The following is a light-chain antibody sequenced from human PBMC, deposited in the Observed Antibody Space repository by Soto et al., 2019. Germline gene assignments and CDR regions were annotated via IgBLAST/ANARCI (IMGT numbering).Light chain of an antibody. CDR3: QQLNSFPIP. V-gene: IGKV1-9*01. J-gene: IGKJ3*01. CDR2: GAS. CDR1: QGISSF. Sequence: IQLTQSPSSLSASVGDTVTSTCRASQGISSFLAWYQQKPGKAPKLLIYGASTLQSGVPSRFSGSGSGTDFTLTIGSLQPEDFATYYCQQLNSFPIPFGPGTKVDIK.